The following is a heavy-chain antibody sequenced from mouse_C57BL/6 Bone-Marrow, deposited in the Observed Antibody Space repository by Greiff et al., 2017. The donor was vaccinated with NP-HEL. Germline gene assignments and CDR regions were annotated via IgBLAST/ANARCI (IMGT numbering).Heavy chain of an antibody. Sequence: QVQLQQSGAELVKPGASVKLSCKASGYTFTEYTIHWVKQRSGQGLEWIGWFYPGSGSIKYNEKFKDKATLTADKSSSTVYMELSSLTSEDSAVYFCARHEVGSGYYIYWYFDVWGTGTTVTVSS. J-gene: IGHJ1*03. V-gene: IGHV1-62-2*01. CDR1: GYTFTEYT. CDR2: FYPGSGSI. CDR3: ARHEVGSGYYIYWYFDV. D-gene: IGHD2-3*01.